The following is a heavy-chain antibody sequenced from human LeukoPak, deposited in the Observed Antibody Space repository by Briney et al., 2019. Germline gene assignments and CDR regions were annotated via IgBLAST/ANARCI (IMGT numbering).Heavy chain of an antibody. D-gene: IGHD5-12*01. CDR1: GGTFSSYA. J-gene: IGHJ5*02. Sequence: SVKDSCKASGGTFSSYAISWVRQAPGQGLEWMGRVIPIFGIANYAQKFQGRVTITADKSTSTAYMELSSLRSEDTAVYYCARCDVDIVATIGFDPWGQGTLVTVSS. CDR2: VIPIFGIA. V-gene: IGHV1-69*04. CDR3: ARCDVDIVATIGFDP.